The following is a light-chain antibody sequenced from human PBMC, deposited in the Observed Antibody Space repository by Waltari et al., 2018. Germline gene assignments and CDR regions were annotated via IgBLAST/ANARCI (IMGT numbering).Light chain of an antibody. Sequence: QLVLTQSPSASASLGASVKPTCTLSSGHSSNVIAWLQQQPEKGPRYLMKVNSDGSHSQGHXXXXXFSGXSSGAERXLTISGLQSEDEADYYCQTGGHGTWVFGGGTKLTVL. CDR3: QTGGHGTWV. CDR1: SGHSSNV. V-gene: IGLV4-69*01. CDR2: VNSDGSH. J-gene: IGLJ3*02.